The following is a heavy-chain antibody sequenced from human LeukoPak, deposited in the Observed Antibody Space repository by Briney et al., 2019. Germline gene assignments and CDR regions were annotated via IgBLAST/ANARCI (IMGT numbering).Heavy chain of an antibody. D-gene: IGHD4-11*01. V-gene: IGHV4-61*02. CDR3: ARGSSVTTDRWFDP. CDR2: IYTSGST. CDR1: GGSISSGSYY. Sequence: SETLSLTCTVSGGSISSGSYYWSWIRLPAGKGLEWIGRIYTSGSTYYNPSLKSRVTISEDTSKNQFSLKLSSVTAADTAVYYCARGSSVTTDRWFDPWGQGTLVTVSS. J-gene: IGHJ5*02.